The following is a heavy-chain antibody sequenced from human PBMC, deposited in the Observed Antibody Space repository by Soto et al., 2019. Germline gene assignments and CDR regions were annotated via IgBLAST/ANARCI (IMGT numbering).Heavy chain of an antibody. CDR2: IGAGSGST. Sequence: ASVKVSCKASGYTFSNYALHWVRQAPGLRLEWIGWIGAGSGSTVYSQNFQGRVTLTRDTSASTAYMELNSLTSEDTATYFCARDYSGYGDHPDFDFWGQGTLVTVSS. D-gene: IGHD4-17*01. CDR3: ARDYSGYGDHPDFDF. CDR1: GYTFSNYA. V-gene: IGHV1-3*01. J-gene: IGHJ4*02.